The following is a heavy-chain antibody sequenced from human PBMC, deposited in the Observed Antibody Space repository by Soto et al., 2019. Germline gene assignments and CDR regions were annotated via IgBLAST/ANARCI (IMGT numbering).Heavy chain of an antibody. CDR2: IIPIFGTA. Sequence: QVQLVQSGAEVKKPGSSVKVSCKASGGTFSSYSISWVRQAPGQGLEWVGGIIPIFGTADYAQKFQGRVTITADESTSTAYMELSSLRSEDTAVYYCARDGGYYYDSSGYYFDYWGQGTLVTVSS. D-gene: IGHD3-22*01. CDR3: ARDGGYYYDSSGYYFDY. J-gene: IGHJ4*02. V-gene: IGHV1-69*01. CDR1: GGTFSSYS.